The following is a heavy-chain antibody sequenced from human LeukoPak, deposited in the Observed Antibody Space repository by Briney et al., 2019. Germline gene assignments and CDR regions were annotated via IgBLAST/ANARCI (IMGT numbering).Heavy chain of an antibody. Sequence: SETLSLTCAVSGGSINRGTFFWTWIRKPPGKGLEWIGYISNSGSTNYHPSLKSRVTISVDTSKNQFSLKLSSVTAADTAVYYCARADQYGMDVWGQGTTVTVSS. CDR2: ISNSGST. CDR3: ARADQYGMDV. J-gene: IGHJ6*02. D-gene: IGHD2-2*01. V-gene: IGHV4-61*01. CDR1: GGSINRGTFF.